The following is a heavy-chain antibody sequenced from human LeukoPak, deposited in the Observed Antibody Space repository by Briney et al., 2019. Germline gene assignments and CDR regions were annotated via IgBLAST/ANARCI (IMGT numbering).Heavy chain of an antibody. J-gene: IGHJ3*02. V-gene: IGHV3-30-3*01. CDR1: GFTFSSYA. Sequence: GGSLRLSCAASGFTFSSYAVHWVRQAPGKGLEWVAVISYDGSNKYYADSVKGRFTISRDNSKNTLYLQMNSLRAEDTAVYYCARAQTLENYYDSSGYSGAFDIWGQGTMVTVSS. D-gene: IGHD3-22*01. CDR3: ARAQTLENYYDSSGYSGAFDI. CDR2: ISYDGSNK.